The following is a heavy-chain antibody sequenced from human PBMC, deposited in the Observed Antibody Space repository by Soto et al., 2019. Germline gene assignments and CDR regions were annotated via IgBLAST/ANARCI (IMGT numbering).Heavy chain of an antibody. Sequence: EVQLVEPGGGLVQSGGSLRLSCAASGFTFSRYWMHWVRQAPGKGLVWVSRINPDGSTTNYADSVKGRFTISRDSAKNTLHLQVNSARVEDTAVYYCARGGADTAMAHDYWGQGTLVTVSS. D-gene: IGHD5-18*01. CDR2: INPDGSTT. V-gene: IGHV3-74*01. CDR3: ARGGADTAMAHDY. J-gene: IGHJ4*02. CDR1: GFTFSRYW.